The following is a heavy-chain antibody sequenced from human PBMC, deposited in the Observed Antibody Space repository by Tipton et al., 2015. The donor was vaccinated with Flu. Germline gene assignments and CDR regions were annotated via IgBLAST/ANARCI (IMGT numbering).Heavy chain of an antibody. Sequence: TLSLTCSVSGESITSYYWGWIRQTPGKGLEWIGNIYYSGSTFYNPSLKSRVTISLDKSTNQFSLRLSSVTAADTAIYYCAIDDFGSSWYGYWGQGSLVTVSS. D-gene: IGHD6-13*01. CDR2: IYYSGST. CDR3: AIDDFGSSWYGY. J-gene: IGHJ4*02. CDR1: GESITSYY. V-gene: IGHV4-59*12.